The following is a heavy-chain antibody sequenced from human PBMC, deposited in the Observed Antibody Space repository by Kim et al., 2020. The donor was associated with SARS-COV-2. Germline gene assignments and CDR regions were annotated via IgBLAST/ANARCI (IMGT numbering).Heavy chain of an antibody. CDR3: ARGSGSSGWYRRSSPAGAAFDI. V-gene: IGHV6-1*01. J-gene: IGHJ3*02. D-gene: IGHD6-19*01. CDR1: GDSVSSNSAA. Sequence: SQTLSLTRAISGDSVSSNSAAWNWIRQSPSRGLEWLGRTYYRSKWYNDYAVSVKSRITINPDTSKNQFSLQLNSVTPEDTAVYYCARGSGSSGWYRRSSPAGAAFDIWGQGTMVTVSS. CDR2: TYYRSKWYN.